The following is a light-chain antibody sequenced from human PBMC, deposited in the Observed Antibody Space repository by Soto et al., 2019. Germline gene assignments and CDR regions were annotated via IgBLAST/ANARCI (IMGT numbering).Light chain of an antibody. CDR1: QSVSSY. V-gene: IGKV3-11*01. J-gene: IGKJ5*01. Sequence: IVLTKSPATLSLSPGERATLSCRASQSVSSYLAWHQQKPGQAPRLLIYDASNRATGIPARFSGSGSGTDLTLTISSLEPEDFAVYYCQQRSKWPPRITFGQGTGLEI. CDR3: QQRSKWPPRIT. CDR2: DAS.